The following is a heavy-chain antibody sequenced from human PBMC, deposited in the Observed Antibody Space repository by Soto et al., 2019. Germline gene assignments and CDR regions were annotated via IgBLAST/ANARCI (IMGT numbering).Heavy chain of an antibody. CDR3: AHGRMVRGVIHNFDY. CDR1: GFSLSTSGVG. J-gene: IGHJ4*02. CDR2: IYWDDDK. V-gene: IGHV2-5*02. Sequence: QITLKESGPTLVKPTQTLTLTCTFSGFSLSTSGVGVGWIRQPPGKALEWLALIYWDDDKRYSPSLKSRLTITQDTSKNQVVLTMTNMDPVDTATYYCAHGRMVRGVIHNFDYWGQGTLVTVSS. D-gene: IGHD3-10*01.